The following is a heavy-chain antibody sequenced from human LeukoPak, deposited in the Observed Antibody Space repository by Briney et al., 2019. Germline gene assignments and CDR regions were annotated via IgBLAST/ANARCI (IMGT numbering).Heavy chain of an antibody. Sequence: GGSLRPSCAASGFTFSSYSMNWVRQAPGKGLEWVSSISSSSSYIYYADSVKGRFTISRDNAKNSLYLQMNSLRAEDTAVYYCARVVLLGYYFDYWGQGTLVTVSS. CDR2: ISSSSSYI. CDR3: ARVVLLGYYFDY. CDR1: GFTFSSYS. J-gene: IGHJ4*02. V-gene: IGHV3-21*01. D-gene: IGHD3-10*01.